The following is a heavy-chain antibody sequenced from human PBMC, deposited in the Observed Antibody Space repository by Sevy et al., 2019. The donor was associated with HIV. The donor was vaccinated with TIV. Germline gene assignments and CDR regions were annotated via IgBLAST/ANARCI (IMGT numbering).Heavy chain of an antibody. CDR1: GYTFNSYA. Sequence: ASVKVSCKASGYTFNSYAISWLRQAPRQGLEWLGRINAYKGKTDYAQKFQDRVTMPTNTPPGTADMDPSRLRSDDTAVYYCAGGLYPPYVDYWGQGTLVTVSS. D-gene: IGHD2-15*01. J-gene: IGHJ4*02. CDR2: INAYKGKT. CDR3: AGGLYPPYVDY. V-gene: IGHV1-18*01.